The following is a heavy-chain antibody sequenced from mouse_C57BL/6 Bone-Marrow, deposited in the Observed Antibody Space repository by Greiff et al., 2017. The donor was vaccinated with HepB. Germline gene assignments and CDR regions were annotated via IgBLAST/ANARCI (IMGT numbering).Heavy chain of an antibody. V-gene: IGHV5-9*01. CDR1: GFTFSSYT. J-gene: IGHJ4*01. CDR3: ARHSNYIYPYYAMDY. CDR2: ISGGGGNT. D-gene: IGHD2-12*01. Sequence: EVKLMESGGGLVKPGGSLKLSCAASGFTFSSYTMSWVRQTPEKRLEWVATISGGGGNTYYPDSVKGRFTISRDNAKNTLYLQMSSLRSEDTALYYCARHSNYIYPYYAMDYWGQGTSVTVSS.